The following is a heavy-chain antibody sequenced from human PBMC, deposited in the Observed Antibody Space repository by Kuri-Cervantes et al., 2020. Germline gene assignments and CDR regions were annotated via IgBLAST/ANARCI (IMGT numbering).Heavy chain of an antibody. CDR2: INPSGGST. V-gene: IGHV1-46*01. J-gene: IGHJ4*02. Sequence: ASVKVSCKASGYTFTSYYMHWVRQAPGQGLEWMGIINPSGGSTSYAQKFQGRVTITADKSTSTAYMELSSLRSEDTAVYYCARDGGLYDSSDYWGQGTRVTVSS. CDR3: ARDGGLYDSSDY. CDR1: GYTFTSYY. D-gene: IGHD3-22*01.